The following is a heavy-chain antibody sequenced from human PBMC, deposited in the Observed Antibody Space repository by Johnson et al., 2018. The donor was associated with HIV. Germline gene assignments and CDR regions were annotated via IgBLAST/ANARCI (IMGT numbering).Heavy chain of an antibody. CDR3: ARAGIVGDQRDAFDI. D-gene: IGHD1-26*01. J-gene: IGHJ3*02. CDR2: IRYDGSDK. Sequence: QVQLVESGGGVVQPGGSLRLSCAASGFTFRSYGMHWVRQASGKGLEWVAFIRYDGSDKYYADSVKGRFTISRDNSKNTLYLQMNSLRAEDTAVYYCARAGIVGDQRDAFDIWGQGTMVTVSS. CDR1: GFTFRSYG. V-gene: IGHV3-30*02.